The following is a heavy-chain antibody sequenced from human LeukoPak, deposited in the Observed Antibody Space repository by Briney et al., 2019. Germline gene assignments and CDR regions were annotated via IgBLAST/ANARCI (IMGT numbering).Heavy chain of an antibody. V-gene: IGHV1-69*04. CDR3: ARDESGYFPDFDY. Sequence: SVKVSCKASGGTFSSYAISWVRQAPGQGLEWMGRIIPILGIANYAQKFQGRVTITADKSTSTAYMELSSLRSEDTAVYYCARDESGYFPDFDYWGQGTLVTVSS. J-gene: IGHJ4*02. CDR1: GGTFSSYA. D-gene: IGHD3-3*01. CDR2: IIPILGIA.